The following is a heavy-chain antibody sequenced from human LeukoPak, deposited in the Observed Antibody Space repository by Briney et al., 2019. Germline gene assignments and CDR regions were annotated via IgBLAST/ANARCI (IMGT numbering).Heavy chain of an antibody. CDR3: ASQWLRTYFDY. CDR1: GGSISSSSYY. V-gene: IGHV4-39*07. Sequence: SETLSLTCTVPGGSISSSSYYWGWIRQPPGKGLGWVGSIYYSGSTYYNPSLKSRITISVDTSKNQFSLKLSSVTAADTAVYYCASQWLRTYFDYWGQGTLVTVSS. D-gene: IGHD5-12*01. CDR2: IYYSGST. J-gene: IGHJ4*02.